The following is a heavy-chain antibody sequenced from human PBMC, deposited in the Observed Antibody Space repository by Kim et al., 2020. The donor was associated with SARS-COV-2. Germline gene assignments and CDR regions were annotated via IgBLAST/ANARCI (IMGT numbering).Heavy chain of an antibody. J-gene: IGHJ3*02. Sequence: GGSLRLSCAASGFTFSSYSMNWVRQAPGKGLEWVSYISSSSSTIYYADSVKGRFTISRDNAKNSLYLQMNSLRDEDTAVYYCARAGIVVVVATDDAFDIWGQGTMVTVSS. CDR1: GFTFSSYS. CDR3: ARAGIVVVVATDDAFDI. CDR2: ISSSSSTI. V-gene: IGHV3-48*02. D-gene: IGHD2-15*01.